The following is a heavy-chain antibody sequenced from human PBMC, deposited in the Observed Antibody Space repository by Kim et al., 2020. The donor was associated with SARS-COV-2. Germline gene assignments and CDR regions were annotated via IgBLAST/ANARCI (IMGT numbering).Heavy chain of an antibody. CDR3: ARKHTSGWVFYYSMDV. CDR1: GDSVSTNSAT. CDR2: TYYNSNSKWIY. Sequence: SQTLSLTCVISGDSVSTNSATWNWIRQSPSRGLEWLGRTYYNSNSKWIYDYAPSVKSRITINADTSRNQFSVQLNSVTPEDTAVYYCARKHTSGWVFYYSMDVWGQGTTVTVSS. D-gene: IGHD6-19*01. J-gene: IGHJ6*02. V-gene: IGHV6-1*01.